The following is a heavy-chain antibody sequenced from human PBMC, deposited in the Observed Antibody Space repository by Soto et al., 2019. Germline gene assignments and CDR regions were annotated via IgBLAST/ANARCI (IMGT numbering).Heavy chain of an antibody. CDR1: GGSISYYY. Sequence: PSETLSLTCTVSGGSISYYYWSWIRQPPGEGLEWIADISYSGSTNYNPSLKSRVTISVDTSKNQFSLKLSSVTAADTAVYYCARGIAAAGLIDYWGQGTLVTVSS. CDR2: ISYSGST. CDR3: ARGIAAAGLIDY. J-gene: IGHJ4*02. V-gene: IGHV4-59*01. D-gene: IGHD6-13*01.